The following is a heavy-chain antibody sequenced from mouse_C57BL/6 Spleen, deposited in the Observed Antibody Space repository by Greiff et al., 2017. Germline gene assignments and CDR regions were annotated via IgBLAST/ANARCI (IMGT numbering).Heavy chain of an antibody. J-gene: IGHJ3*01. D-gene: IGHD1-1*01. CDR1: GYTFTSYW. V-gene: IGHV1-72*01. CDR2: IDPNSGGT. Sequence: VQLQQPGAELVKPGASVKLSCKASGYTFTSYWMHWVKQRPGRGLEWIGRIDPNSGGTKYNEKFKSKATLTVDKPSSTAYMQISSLTSEDSAVYYCARGSSPDWFAYWGQGTLVTVSA. CDR3: ARGSSPDWFAY.